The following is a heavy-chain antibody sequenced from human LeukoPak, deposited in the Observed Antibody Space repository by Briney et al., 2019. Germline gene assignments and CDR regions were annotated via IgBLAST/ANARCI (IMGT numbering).Heavy chain of an antibody. J-gene: IGHJ4*02. Sequence: RGSLRLSCAASGFTFSSYGMSWVRQAPGKGLEWVSAISGSGGSTNYADSVKGRFTISRDNSKNTLYLQMNSLRAEDTAVYYCAKERLAYYFDYWGQGTLVTVSS. CDR3: AKERLAYYFDY. CDR1: GFTFSSYG. V-gene: IGHV3-23*01. D-gene: IGHD6-19*01. CDR2: ISGSGGST.